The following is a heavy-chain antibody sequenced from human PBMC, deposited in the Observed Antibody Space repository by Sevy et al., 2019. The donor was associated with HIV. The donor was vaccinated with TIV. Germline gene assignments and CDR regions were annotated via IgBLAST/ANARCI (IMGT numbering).Heavy chain of an antibody. D-gene: IGHD3-9*01. CDR3: ARAEQTTDILTGPNAPSDY. Sequence: GGSLRLSCAASGFTFSSYSMNWVRQAPGKGLEWVSYISSSSSTIYYADSVKGRFTISRDNAKNSLYLQMNSLRDEDTAVYYCARAEQTTDILTGPNAPSDYWGQGTLVTVSS. V-gene: IGHV3-48*02. CDR1: GFTFSSYS. J-gene: IGHJ4*02. CDR2: ISSSSSTI.